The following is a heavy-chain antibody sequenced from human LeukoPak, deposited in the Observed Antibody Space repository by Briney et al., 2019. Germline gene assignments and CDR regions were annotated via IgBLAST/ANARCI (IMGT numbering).Heavy chain of an antibody. V-gene: IGHV4-59*11. CDR2: VYHTGST. J-gene: IGHJ4*02. Sequence: KPSETLSLTCTVSGDSISSHYWSWMRQPPGKGLEWIGYVYHTGSTNYNPSLKSRVTISVDMSKNEFSLKLSSVTAADTAVYYCGRSAHDSGYSTFHYLGQGTLVTVSS. CDR1: GDSISSHY. CDR3: GRSAHDSGYSTFHY. D-gene: IGHD3-3*01.